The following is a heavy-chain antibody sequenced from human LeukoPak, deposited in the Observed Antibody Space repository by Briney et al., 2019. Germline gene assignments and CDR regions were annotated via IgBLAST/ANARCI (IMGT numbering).Heavy chain of an antibody. CDR3: AKAFGGVPAAISFDY. V-gene: IGHV3-23*01. J-gene: IGHJ4*02. Sequence: PGGSLRLSXAASGFTFGSYAMSWVRQAPGKGLEWLSAISGSGGSTYYADSVKGRFTISRDNSKNTLYLQMNSLRAEDTAVYYCAKAFGGVPAAISFDYWGQGTLVTVSS. CDR1: GFTFGSYA. CDR2: ISGSGGST. D-gene: IGHD2-2*02.